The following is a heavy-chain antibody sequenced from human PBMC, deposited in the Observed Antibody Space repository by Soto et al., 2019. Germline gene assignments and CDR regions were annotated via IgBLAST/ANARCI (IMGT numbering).Heavy chain of an antibody. Sequence: QVQLVQSGAEVKKPGSSVKVSCKASGGTFSSYTISWVRQAPGQGLEWMGRIIPILGIANYAQKFQGRVTITADKSTSTAYMGLSSLRSDDTAVYYCASAYYYGSGISPWVQGTLVTVSS. V-gene: IGHV1-69*02. CDR2: IIPILGIA. CDR1: GGTFSSYT. J-gene: IGHJ5*02. D-gene: IGHD3-10*01. CDR3: ASAYYYGSGISP.